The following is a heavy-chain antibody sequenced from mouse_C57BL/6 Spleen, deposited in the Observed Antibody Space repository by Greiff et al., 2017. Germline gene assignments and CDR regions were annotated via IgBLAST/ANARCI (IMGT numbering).Heavy chain of an antibody. CDR2: INPYNGDT. CDR3: ARSYDYDGLEY. J-gene: IGHJ2*01. Sequence: EVQLQQSGPELVKPGASVKISCKASGYSFTGYFMNWVMQSHGKSLEWIGRINPYNGDTFYNQKFKGKATLTVDKSSSTAHMELRSLTSEDAAVYYCARSYDYDGLEYWGQGTTLTVAS. V-gene: IGHV1-20*01. D-gene: IGHD2-4*01. CDR1: GYSFTGYF.